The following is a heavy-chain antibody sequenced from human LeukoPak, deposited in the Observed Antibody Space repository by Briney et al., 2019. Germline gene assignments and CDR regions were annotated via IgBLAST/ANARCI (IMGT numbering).Heavy chain of an antibody. V-gene: IGHV3-48*03. J-gene: IGHJ4*02. D-gene: IGHD2-21*02. CDR2: ISSSGSTI. Sequence: GGSLRLSCAASGFTFSSYEMNWVRQAPGKGLEWVSYISSSGSTIYYADSVKGRFTISRDNAKNSLYLQMNSLRAEDTAVYYCARRAYCGGDCYPDYWGQGTLVTVSS. CDR1: GFTFSSYE. CDR3: ARRAYCGGDCYPDY.